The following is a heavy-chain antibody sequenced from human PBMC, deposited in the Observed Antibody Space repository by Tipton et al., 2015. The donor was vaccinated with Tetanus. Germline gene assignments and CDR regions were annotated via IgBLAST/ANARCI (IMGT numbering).Heavy chain of an antibody. J-gene: IGHJ4*01. V-gene: IGHV4-31*03. CDR3: ATVGLVTASVKY. D-gene: IGHD2-21*02. Sequence: TLSLTCTVSGGSITNGGHYWSWIRQHPGKGLDWIGYISYTGTTHYNPSLKSRVTISLDRSKNQFSLKLTSVTAADPAVYYCATVGLVTASVKYRGQGTLVTVSS. CDR1: GGSITNGGHY. CDR2: ISYTGTT.